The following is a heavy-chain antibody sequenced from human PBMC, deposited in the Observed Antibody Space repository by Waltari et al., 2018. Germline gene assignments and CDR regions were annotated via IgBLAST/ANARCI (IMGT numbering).Heavy chain of an antibody. CDR2: IFYSGTA. J-gene: IGHJ4*02. V-gene: IGHV4-39*01. CDR3: ARRVSYSNFDS. Sequence: QMQLQESGPGLVKPSETLSLTCTVSGGSISSSSYYWGWVRQPPGKGLEWVGRIFYSGTAYYNPSLKSRVTISVDTSKNQFSRKLSSVTAADTAVYYCARRVSYSNFDSWGQGTQVTVSS. CDR1: GGSISSSSYY. D-gene: IGHD6-13*01.